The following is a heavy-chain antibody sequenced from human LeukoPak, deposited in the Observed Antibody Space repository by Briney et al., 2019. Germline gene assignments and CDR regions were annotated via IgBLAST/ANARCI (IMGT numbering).Heavy chain of an antibody. CDR1: GFTFSSYA. Sequence: GGSLRLSCAASGFTFSSYAMSWVRQAPGKGLEWVSAISGSGGSTYYADSVKGRFTISRDNSKNSLYLQMSSLTAEDTAIYYCARDHAYRADYWGQGTLVTVSS. J-gene: IGHJ4*02. V-gene: IGHV3-23*01. CDR2: ISGSGGST. CDR3: ARDHAYRADY. D-gene: IGHD2-2*01.